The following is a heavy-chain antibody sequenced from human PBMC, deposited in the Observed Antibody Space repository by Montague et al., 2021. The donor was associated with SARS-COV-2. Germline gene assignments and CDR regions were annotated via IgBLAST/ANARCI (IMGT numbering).Heavy chain of an antibody. CDR3: AKGYSESYYSPFDY. CDR1: GFTFSSYG. CDR2: ISYDGSNK. J-gene: IGHJ4*02. V-gene: IGHV3-30*18. D-gene: IGHD1-26*01. Sequence: SLRLSCAASGFTFSSYGMHWVRQAPGKGLEWVAVISYDGSNKYYADSVKGRFTISRDNSKNTLYLQMNSLRAEDTAVYYCAKGYSESYYSPFDYWGQGTLVTVSS.